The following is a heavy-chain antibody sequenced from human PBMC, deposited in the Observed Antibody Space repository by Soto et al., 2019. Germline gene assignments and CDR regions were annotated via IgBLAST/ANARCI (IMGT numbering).Heavy chain of an antibody. CDR1: GGSVSSGSYY. D-gene: IGHD3-10*01. Sequence: QVQLQESGPGLVKPSETLSLTCTVSGGSVSSGSYYWSWIRQPPGKGLEWIGYIYYSGSTNYNPSLKSRVTISVDTSKNQFSLKLSSVTAADTAVYYCARELGWFGELVGWFDPWGQGTLVTVSS. J-gene: IGHJ5*02. V-gene: IGHV4-61*01. CDR3: ARELGWFGELVGWFDP. CDR2: IYYSGST.